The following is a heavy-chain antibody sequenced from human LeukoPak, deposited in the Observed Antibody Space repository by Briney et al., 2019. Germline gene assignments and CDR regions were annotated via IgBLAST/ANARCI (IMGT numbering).Heavy chain of an antibody. J-gene: IGHJ4*02. CDR3: ARIDILTGYAAVGDC. D-gene: IGHD3-9*01. CDR1: GFTFSSYS. CDR2: ISSSSSYI. V-gene: IGHV3-21*01. Sequence: GGSLRLSCAASGFTFSSYSMNWVRQAPGKGLEWVSSISSSSSYIYYADSVKGRFTISRDNAKNSLYLQMNSLRVEDTAVYYCARIDILTGYAAVGDCWGQGALVTVSS.